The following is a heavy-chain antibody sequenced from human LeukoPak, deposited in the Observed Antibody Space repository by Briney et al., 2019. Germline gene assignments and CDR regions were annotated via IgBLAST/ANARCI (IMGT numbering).Heavy chain of an antibody. CDR2: ISGSGGST. J-gene: IGHJ4*02. CDR3: AKFRVKTSGYDFWSGYDY. Sequence: GGSLRLSCAASGFTFSSYAMSWVRQAPGKGLEWVSAISGSGGSTYYADSVKGRFTISRDNSKNTLYLQMNSLRAEDTAVYYCAKFRVKTSGYDFWSGYDYWGQGTLVTVSS. D-gene: IGHD3-3*01. CDR1: GFTFSSYA. V-gene: IGHV3-23*01.